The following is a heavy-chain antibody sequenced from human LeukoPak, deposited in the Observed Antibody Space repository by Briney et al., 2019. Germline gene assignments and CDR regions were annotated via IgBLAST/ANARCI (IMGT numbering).Heavy chain of an antibody. V-gene: IGHV3-74*01. Sequence: GGSLRLSCAASGFTFSTYWMHWVRHVPEKGLVWVSRISSDGTNANYADSVKGRFTISRDNSKNSLYLQMNSLRAEDTAVYYCAGQLQEGFDYWGQGTLVTVSS. CDR3: AGQLQEGFDY. CDR2: ISSDGTNA. D-gene: IGHD2-2*01. CDR1: GFTFSTYW. J-gene: IGHJ4*02.